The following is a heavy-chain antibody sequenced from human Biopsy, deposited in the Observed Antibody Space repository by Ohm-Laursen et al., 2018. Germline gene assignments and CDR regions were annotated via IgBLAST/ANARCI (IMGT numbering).Heavy chain of an antibody. Sequence: SLRLSCSASGFTFSDYYMNWIRQAPGKGLEWVSFITNTGSTVYADSAKGRFTISRDNADNSLHLQMKSLRAEDTAVYYCARELGNGMDVWGQGTPVTVSS. CDR2: ITNTGSTV. CDR3: ARELGNGMDV. J-gene: IGHJ6*02. CDR1: GFTFSDYY. V-gene: IGHV3-11*01.